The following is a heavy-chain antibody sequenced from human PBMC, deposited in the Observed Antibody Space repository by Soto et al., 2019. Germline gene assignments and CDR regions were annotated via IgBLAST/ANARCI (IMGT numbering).Heavy chain of an antibody. D-gene: IGHD6-19*01. J-gene: IGHJ6*02. CDR1: GDSVSSNSAA. CDR3: ARDSSGWYADRYYYYGMDV. CDR2: TYYRSKWHN. V-gene: IGHV6-1*01. Sequence: SQTLSLTCAISGDSVSSNSAAWNWIRQSPSRGLEWLGRTYYRSKWHNDYAVSVKSRITINPDTSKNQFSLQLNSVTPEDTAVYYCARDSSGWYADRYYYYGMDVWGQGTTVTVSS.